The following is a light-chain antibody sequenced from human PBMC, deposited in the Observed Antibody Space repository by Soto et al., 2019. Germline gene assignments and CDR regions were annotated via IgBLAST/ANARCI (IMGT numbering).Light chain of an antibody. CDR3: QQYNSYPLT. V-gene: IGKV1-5*01. Sequence: DIHMTQSPSTLSASVLDRVTITCRASQSISSWLAWYQQKPGKAPKLLIYDASSLESGVPSRFSGSGSGTEFTLTISSLQPDDFATYYCQQYNSYPLTFGGGTKVDIK. CDR2: DAS. J-gene: IGKJ4*01. CDR1: QSISSW.